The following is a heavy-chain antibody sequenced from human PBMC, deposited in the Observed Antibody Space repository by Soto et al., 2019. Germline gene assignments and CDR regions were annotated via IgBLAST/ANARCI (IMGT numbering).Heavy chain of an antibody. CDR1: GFTFNTHW. Sequence: EVQLVESGGGVVQPGGSLRLSCTASGFTFNTHWMHWVRQAPGKGLVWVSRIYFYGITTNYADSVKGRLTVSRDNAKITVYLHVNTLRDEDTAVYYCASGGAMGVDYWGQGTLVTVSS. J-gene: IGHJ4*02. D-gene: IGHD1-26*01. CDR3: ASGGAMGVDY. CDR2: IYFYGITT. V-gene: IGHV3-74*01.